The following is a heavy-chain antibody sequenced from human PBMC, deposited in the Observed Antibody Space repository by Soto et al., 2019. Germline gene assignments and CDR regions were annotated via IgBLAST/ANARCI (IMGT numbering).Heavy chain of an antibody. D-gene: IGHD3-10*01. J-gene: IGHJ5*02. CDR3: ARDQRPGSGFDP. CDR1: GFTFSSYS. CDR2: ISSSSTI. V-gene: IGHV3-48*02. Sequence: PGGSLRLSCAASGFTFSSYSMNWVRPAPGQGLECVSYISSSSTIYYADSVKGRFTISRDNAKNSLYLQMNSLRDEDTAVYYCARDQRPGSGFDPWGQGALVTGSS.